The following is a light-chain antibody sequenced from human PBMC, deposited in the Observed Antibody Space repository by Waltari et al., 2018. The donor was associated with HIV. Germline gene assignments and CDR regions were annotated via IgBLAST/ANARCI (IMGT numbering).Light chain of an antibody. CDR2: EVS. CDR3: SSYAGSNNLRV. V-gene: IGLV2-8*01. Sequence: QSALTQLPSASGSPGQSVTISCTGTRSEVGGYNSVSWYQQHPGKAPNLLIYEVSKRPSGVPDRYSGSKSGNTSSLTVSGLQAEDQADYYCSSYAGSNNLRVFGGGTKLTVL. J-gene: IGLJ2*01. CDR1: RSEVGGYNS.